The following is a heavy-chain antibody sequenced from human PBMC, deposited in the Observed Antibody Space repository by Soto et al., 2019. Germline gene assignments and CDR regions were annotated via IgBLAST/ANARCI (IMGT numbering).Heavy chain of an antibody. J-gene: IGHJ4*02. V-gene: IGHV3-30*03. CDR2: ISYDGGLQ. CDR3: VSDRGYGHASVPYS. Sequence: QAQLVESGGGVVQPGGSLRLSCAASGLTFSSYGMHWVRQAPGTGLEWVAVISYDGGLQHYADSVKGRFTISRDNSKNMVLLQMNSLRAEDTAVYYCVSDRGYGHASVPYSWGQGTLVSASS. D-gene: IGHD5-18*01. CDR1: GLTFSSYG.